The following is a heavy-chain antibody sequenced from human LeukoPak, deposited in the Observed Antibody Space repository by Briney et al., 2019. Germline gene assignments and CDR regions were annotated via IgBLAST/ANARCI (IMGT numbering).Heavy chain of an antibody. Sequence: PGGSLRLSCAASGFTFSNYWMTWVRQAPGKGLEWVANIRRDGSQIHYVDSVKGRFAVSRDNAKNSVYLQINSVRPEDTALYFCAKDFGAAVAGTGGALDVWGQGVMVTVSS. CDR3: AKDFGAAVAGTGGALDV. J-gene: IGHJ3*01. CDR2: IRRDGSQI. D-gene: IGHD6-19*01. V-gene: IGHV3-7*03. CDR1: GFTFSNYW.